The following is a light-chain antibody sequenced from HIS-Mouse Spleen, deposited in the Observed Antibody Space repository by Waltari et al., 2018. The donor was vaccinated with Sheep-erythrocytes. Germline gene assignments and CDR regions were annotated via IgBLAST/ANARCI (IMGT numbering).Light chain of an antibody. CDR3: CSYAGSYNHV. CDR1: SSDVGGYNY. Sequence: QSALTQPRSVSGSPGQSVTISCTGTSSDVGGYNYVSWYQQHPGKAPKLMIYDVSKRPSGVPDHCSGAKSGNTASLTISGLQAEAEAAYYCCSYAGSYNHVFATGTKVTVL. CDR2: DVS. V-gene: IGLV2-11*01. J-gene: IGLJ1*01.